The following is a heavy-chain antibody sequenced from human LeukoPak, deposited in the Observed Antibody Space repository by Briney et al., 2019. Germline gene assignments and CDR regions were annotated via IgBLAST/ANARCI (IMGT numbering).Heavy chain of an antibody. CDR3: AKAPRPGYYYDSSGYFDY. CDR2: ISYDGSNK. J-gene: IGHJ4*02. V-gene: IGHV3-30*18. CDR1: GFTFSSYG. D-gene: IGHD3-22*01. Sequence: GGSLRLSCAASGFTFSSYGMHWVRQAPGKGLEWVAVISYDGSNKYYADSVKGRFTISSDNSKNTLYLQMNSLRAEDTAVYYCAKAPRPGYYYDSSGYFDYWGQGTLVTVSS.